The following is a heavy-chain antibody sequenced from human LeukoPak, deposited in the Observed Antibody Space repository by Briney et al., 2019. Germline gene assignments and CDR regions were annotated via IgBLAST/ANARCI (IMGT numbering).Heavy chain of an antibody. Sequence: GGSLRLSCAASGFTFSSYSMNWVRQAPGKGLEWVSSISSSSSYIYYADSVKGRFTISRDNAKNSLYLQMNSLRAEDTAVYYCARGVPDYLTHGWFDPWGQGTLVTVSS. CDR2: ISSSSSYI. CDR3: ARGVPDYLTHGWFDP. CDR1: GFTFSSYS. J-gene: IGHJ5*02. V-gene: IGHV3-21*01. D-gene: IGHD4/OR15-4a*01.